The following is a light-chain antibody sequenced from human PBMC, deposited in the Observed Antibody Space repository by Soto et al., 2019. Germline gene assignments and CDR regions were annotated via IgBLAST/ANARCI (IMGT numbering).Light chain of an antibody. Sequence: QSALTQPASVSGSPGQSITISCTGTSSDVGGYNYVSWYQQHPGKAPTLMIYDVSNRPSGVSNRFSGSKSGNTASLTISGLQAEDEADYYCSSYTSSSPLRVFGGGTKLTVL. CDR3: SSYTSSSPLRV. CDR2: DVS. V-gene: IGLV2-14*01. J-gene: IGLJ2*01. CDR1: SSDVGGYNY.